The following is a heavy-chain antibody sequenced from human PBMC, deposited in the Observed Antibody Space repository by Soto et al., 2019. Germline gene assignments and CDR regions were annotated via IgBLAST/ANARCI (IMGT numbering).Heavy chain of an antibody. CDR2: IGTAGDT. J-gene: IGHJ6*03. CDR3: ARESIVAPDRYYYYYMDV. V-gene: IGHV3-13*01. CDR1: GFTFSSYD. Sequence: GGSLRLSCAASGFTFSSYDMHWVRQATGKGLEWVSAIGTAGDTYYPGSVKGRFTISRENAKNSLYLQMNSLRAGDTAVYYCARESIVAPDRYYYYYMDVWGKGTTVTVSS. D-gene: IGHD2-15*01.